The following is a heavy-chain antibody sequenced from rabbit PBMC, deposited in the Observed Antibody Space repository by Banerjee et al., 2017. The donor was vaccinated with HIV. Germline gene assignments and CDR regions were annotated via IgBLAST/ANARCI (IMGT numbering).Heavy chain of an antibody. CDR2: IDPVSGST. CDR3: ARAPYASSSGYYSL. Sequence: QLKESGGGLVQPGGSLKLSCKASGFDFSSYYMSWVRQAPGKGLEWIGYIDPVSGSTYYANWVNGRFTASSDNAQNTVNLQLNSLTAADTATYFCARAPYASSSGYYSLWGPGTLVTVS. V-gene: IGHV1S7*01. J-gene: IGHJ4*01. CDR1: GFDFSSYY. D-gene: IGHD1-1*01.